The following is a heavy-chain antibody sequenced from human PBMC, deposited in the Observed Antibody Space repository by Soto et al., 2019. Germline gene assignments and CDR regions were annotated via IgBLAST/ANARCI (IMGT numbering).Heavy chain of an antibody. V-gene: IGHV4-59*08. D-gene: IGHD3-22*01. J-gene: IGHJ3*02. Sequence: PSETLSLTCTVSGGSISSYYWSWIRQPPGKGLEWIGYIYYSGSTNYNPSLKSRVTISVDTSKNQFSLKLSSVTAADTAVYYCARGRGCFHDMRGDDFDIWGQGTMVTVSS. CDR1: GGSISSYY. CDR3: ARGRGCFHDMRGDDFDI. CDR2: IYYSGST.